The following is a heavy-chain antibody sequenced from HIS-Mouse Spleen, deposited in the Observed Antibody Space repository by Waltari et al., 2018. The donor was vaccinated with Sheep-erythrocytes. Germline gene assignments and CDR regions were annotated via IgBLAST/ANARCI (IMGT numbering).Heavy chain of an antibody. CDR1: GVTFSNAW. CDR2: MKHKTYGETT. J-gene: IGHJ6*02. CDR3: TSSGEMATTYYYYGMDV. Sequence: EVQLVESGGGVVKPGGSLRLACAAFGVTFSNAWMSWVSQAQGKGLDCIVHMKHKTYGETTDYAAPLKGRFTISRNDSKTTLDLQMNSLKTGDTAVYYCTSSGEMATTYYYYGMDVWGLGTTVTVSS. V-gene: IGHV3-15*01. D-gene: IGHD5-12*01.